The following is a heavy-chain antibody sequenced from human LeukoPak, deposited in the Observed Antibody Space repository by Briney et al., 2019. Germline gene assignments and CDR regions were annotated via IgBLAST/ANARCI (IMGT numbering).Heavy chain of an antibody. CDR1: QFTFTTYA. CDR2: IGDSGVPT. CDR3: AKVATWTYFDS. Sequence: TGGSLRLSCAASQFTFTTYAMSWVRQAPGRGLEWVSSIGDSGVPTYYADSVKGRFTISRDNSQNTLYLQMNSLGADDTAVYYRAKVATWTYFDSWGQGTLVTVSS. D-gene: IGHD3/OR15-3a*01. V-gene: IGHV3-23*01. J-gene: IGHJ4*02.